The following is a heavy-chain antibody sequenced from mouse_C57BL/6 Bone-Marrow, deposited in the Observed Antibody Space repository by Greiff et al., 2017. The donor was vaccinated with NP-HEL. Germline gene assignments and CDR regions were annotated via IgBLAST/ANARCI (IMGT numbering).Heavy chain of an antibody. D-gene: IGHD1-1*01. CDR3: ALTTVAPYYAMDY. V-gene: IGHV1-52*01. J-gene: IGHJ4*01. Sequence: VKLQQPGAELVRPGSSVKLSCKASGYTFTSYWMHWVKQRPIQGLEWIGNIDPSDSETHYIQKFKDKATLTVDKSSSTAYMQLSSLTSEDSAVYYCALTTVAPYYAMDYWGQGTSVTVSS. CDR2: IDPSDSET. CDR1: GYTFTSYW.